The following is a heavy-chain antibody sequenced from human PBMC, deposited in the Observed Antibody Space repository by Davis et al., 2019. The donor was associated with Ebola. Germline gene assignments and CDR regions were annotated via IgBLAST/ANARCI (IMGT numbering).Heavy chain of an antibody. D-gene: IGHD5-12*01. CDR1: GFTFSSYS. Sequence: GESLKISCAASGFTFSSYSMNWVRQAPGKGLEWVSSISSSSSYIYYADSVKGRFTISRDNSKNTLYLQMNSLRAEDTAVYYCARDSEWRGYSGYAPDYWGQGTLVTVSS. J-gene: IGHJ4*02. V-gene: IGHV3-21*01. CDR2: ISSSSSYI. CDR3: ARDSEWRGYSGYAPDY.